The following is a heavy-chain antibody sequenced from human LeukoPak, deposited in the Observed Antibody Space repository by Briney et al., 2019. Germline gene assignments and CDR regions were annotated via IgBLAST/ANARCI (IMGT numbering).Heavy chain of an antibody. J-gene: IGHJ6*02. D-gene: IGHD3-22*01. V-gene: IGHV4-39*01. CDR3: ASIYYYDSSGYYPYYYYGMDV. CDR2: IYYSGST. CDR1: GGSISSSSYY. Sequence: SETLSLTCTVSGGSISSSSYYWGWIRQPPGKGLEWIGSIYYSGSTYYNPSLKSRVTISVDTSKNQFSLKLSSVTAADTAVYYCASIYYYDSSGYYPYYYYGMDVWGQGTTVTVSS.